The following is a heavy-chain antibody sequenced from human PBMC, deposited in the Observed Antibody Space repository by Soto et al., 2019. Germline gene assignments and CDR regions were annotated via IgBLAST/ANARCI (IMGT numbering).Heavy chain of an antibody. J-gene: IGHJ5*02. D-gene: IGHD5-18*01. CDR3: AKDPSHGYAEP. V-gene: IGHV3-23*01. CDR2: TTYDGTYT. Sequence: LRLSCAASVFNFNIDAMNWVRQAPGKGLEWVSTTTYDGTYTHYADSVKGRFTVSRDNGKKTLYLQMNSLRAEDTAVYFCAKDPSHGYAEPWGQGTMVSVSS. CDR1: VFNFNIDA.